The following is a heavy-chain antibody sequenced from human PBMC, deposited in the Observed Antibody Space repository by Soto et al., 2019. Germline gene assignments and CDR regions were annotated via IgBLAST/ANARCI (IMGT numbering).Heavy chain of an antibody. V-gene: IGHV3-7*01. D-gene: IGHD3-9*01. CDR3: ARYPDDILTGYISAAFDY. Sequence: PGGSLRLSCAASGFTFSSYWMSWVRQAPGKGLEWVANIKQDGSEKYYVDSVKGRFTISRDNAKNSLYLQMNSLRAEDTAVYYCARYPDDILTGYISAAFDYWGQGTLVTVSS. CDR2: IKQDGSEK. J-gene: IGHJ4*02. CDR1: GFTFSSYW.